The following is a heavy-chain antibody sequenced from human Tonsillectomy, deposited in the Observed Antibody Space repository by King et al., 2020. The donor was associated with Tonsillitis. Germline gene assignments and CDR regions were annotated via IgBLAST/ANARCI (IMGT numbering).Heavy chain of an antibody. CDR1: GGSINRSIYY. CDR2: IYYSGST. V-gene: IGHV4-39*01. Sequence: QLQESGPGLGKPSETLSLTCTVSGGSINRSIYYWGWIRQPPGKGLEWIWSIYYSGSTYYNPSLKSRVTISVDTSKNQFSLKLSSVTAADTAVYYCGYDGEHQLVLFYYWGQGTLVTVSS. D-gene: IGHD6-13*01. J-gene: IGHJ4*02. CDR3: GYDGEHQLVLFYY.